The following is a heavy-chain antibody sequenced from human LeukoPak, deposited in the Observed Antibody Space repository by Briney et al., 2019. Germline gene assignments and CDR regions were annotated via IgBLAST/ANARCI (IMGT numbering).Heavy chain of an antibody. CDR3: TGIVY. J-gene: IGHJ4*02. V-gene: IGHV3-7*01. Sequence: GGSLRLSCAASGFTFSNFWMSWIRQLPGKGLEWVAHIKTDGSEKYYVDSVKGRFTISRDNPKKSLYLQMNSLSVEDTAVYYCTGIVYWGQGTRVTVSS. CDR1: GFTFSNFW. CDR2: IKTDGSEK.